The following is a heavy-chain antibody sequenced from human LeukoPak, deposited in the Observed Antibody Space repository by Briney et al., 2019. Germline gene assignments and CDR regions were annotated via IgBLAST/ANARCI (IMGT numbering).Heavy chain of an antibody. CDR3: ARPQTRSSGWYRRAQSAAFDI. CDR2: IYYSGST. J-gene: IGHJ3*02. CDR1: GGSISSYY. Sequence: SETLSLTCTVSGGSISSYYWSWIRQPPGKGLEWIGYIYYSGSTNYKSSLKSRVTISVDTSKNQFSLKLSSVTAADTAVYYCARPQTRSSGWYRRAQSAAFDIWGQGTMVTVSS. V-gene: IGHV4-59*12. D-gene: IGHD6-19*01.